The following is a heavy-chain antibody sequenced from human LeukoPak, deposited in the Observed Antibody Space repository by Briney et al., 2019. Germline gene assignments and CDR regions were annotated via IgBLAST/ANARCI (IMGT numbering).Heavy chain of an antibody. CDR3: ARVESDCSGGSCYSYFDY. CDR2: IYYSSST. D-gene: IGHD2-15*01. J-gene: IGHJ4*02. Sequence: PSETLSLTCTVSGGSISSYYWSWIRQPPGKGLKWIGYIYYSSSTNYNPSLKSRVTISVDTSKNQFSLKLSSVTAADTAVYYCARVESDCSGGSCYSYFDYWGQGTLVTVSS. CDR1: GGSISSYY. V-gene: IGHV4-59*01.